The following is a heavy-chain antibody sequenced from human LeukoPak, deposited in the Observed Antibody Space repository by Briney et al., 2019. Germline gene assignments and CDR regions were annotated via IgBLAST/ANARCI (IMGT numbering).Heavy chain of an antibody. CDR1: GFKFEDYA. CDR2: TNCNGNDI. V-gene: IGHV3-9*03. J-gene: IGHJ4*02. Sequence: PGMSLRLSCAASGFKFEDYAMKWVRQAPEKGREGGASTNCNGNDIVYAVSVKVTFTISRDNAKTSVFLQMTSLRTKDVSLYYCAKGTSSTIFGLEFDFWGQGTLVTVSS. CDR3: AKGTSSTIFGLEFDF. D-gene: IGHD3-3*01.